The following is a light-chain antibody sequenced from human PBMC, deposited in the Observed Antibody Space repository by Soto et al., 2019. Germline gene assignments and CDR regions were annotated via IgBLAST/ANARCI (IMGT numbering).Light chain of an antibody. Sequence: QSVLTQPPSVTGAPGQRVTISCTGTHSDIGAGYGVPWYQQFPHSAPKLLIYDSTNRPSGVPDRFSGSRSGTSASLAITWLQDEDEADYYCQSFYSGSIGLLFGGGTKLTVL. CDR3: QSFYSGSIGLL. CDR1: HSDIGAGYG. J-gene: IGLJ2*01. CDR2: DST. V-gene: IGLV1-40*01.